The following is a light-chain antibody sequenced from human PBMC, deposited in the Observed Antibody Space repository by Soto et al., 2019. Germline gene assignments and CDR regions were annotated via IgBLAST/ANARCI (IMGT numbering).Light chain of an antibody. Sequence: DVQMTQSPSTLSASVGDRVTITCRASQSVSSWLAWYQQKPGTAHKLLIYAASRSESGVPSRFSGSGSGTEFTLTISSLQPDDFASYYCQQSNNYPWTFGQGTKVEIK. CDR1: QSVSSW. CDR3: QQSNNYPWT. CDR2: AAS. J-gene: IGKJ1*01. V-gene: IGKV1-5*01.